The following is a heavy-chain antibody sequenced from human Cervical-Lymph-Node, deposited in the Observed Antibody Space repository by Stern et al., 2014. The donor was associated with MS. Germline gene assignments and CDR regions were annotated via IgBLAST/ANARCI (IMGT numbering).Heavy chain of an antibody. CDR2: IYWADDM. J-gene: IGHJ4*02. CDR3: VHRRTGTAMDSYFDY. CDR1: GFSLSTNGVG. V-gene: IGHV2-5*09. D-gene: IGHD5-18*01. Sequence: QVTLKESGPTLVKPTQTLTLTCTFSGFSLSTNGVGVGWIRQPPGKALEGLAVIYWADDMRYRPSMRSKLTITKDTSKNQVVLTMTNMDPVDTATYYCVHRRTGTAMDSYFDYWGQGTLVTVSS.